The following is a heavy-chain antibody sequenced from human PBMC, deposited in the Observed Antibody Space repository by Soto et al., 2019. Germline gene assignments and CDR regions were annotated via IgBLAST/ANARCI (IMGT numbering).Heavy chain of an antibody. CDR2: INHSGST. CDR3: ARPRFLYYYGSGSRYGMDV. Sequence: QVQLQQWGAGLLKPSETLSLTCAVYGVSFSGYYWSWIRQPPGKGLEWIGEINHSGSTNYNPSLKSRVTISVDTSKNQFSLKLSSVTAADTAVYYCARPRFLYYYGSGSRYGMDVWGQGTTVTVSS. V-gene: IGHV4-34*01. D-gene: IGHD3-10*01. J-gene: IGHJ6*02. CDR1: GVSFSGYY.